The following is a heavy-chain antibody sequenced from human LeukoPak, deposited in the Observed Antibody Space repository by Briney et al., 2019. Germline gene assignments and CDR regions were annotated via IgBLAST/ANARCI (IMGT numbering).Heavy chain of an antibody. CDR2: ISGSGGIT. CDR1: GFTFSSYA. J-gene: IGHJ5*02. D-gene: IGHD3-10*01. V-gene: IGHV3-23*01. CDR3: AKDRLRITMVRGVIGINWFDP. Sequence: GGSLRLSCAASGFTFSSYAMSWVRQAPGKGLEWVSAISGSGGITYYADSVKGRFTISRDNSKNTLYLQMNSLRAEDTVVYYCAKDRLRITMVRGVIGINWFDPWGQGTLVTVSS.